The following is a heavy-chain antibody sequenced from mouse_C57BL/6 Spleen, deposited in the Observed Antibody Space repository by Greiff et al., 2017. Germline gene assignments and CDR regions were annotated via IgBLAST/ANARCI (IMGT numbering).Heavy chain of an antibody. CDR3: ARLDGYYGYAMDY. J-gene: IGHJ4*01. D-gene: IGHD2-3*01. Sequence: EVKLQESGPGLVKPSQSLSLTCSVTGYSITSGYYWNWIRQFPGNKLEWMGYISYDGSNNYNPSLKNRISITRDTSKNQFFLKLNSVATEDTATYYCARLDGYYGYAMDYWGQGTSVTVSS. CDR1: GYSITSGYY. CDR2: ISYDGSN. V-gene: IGHV3-6*01.